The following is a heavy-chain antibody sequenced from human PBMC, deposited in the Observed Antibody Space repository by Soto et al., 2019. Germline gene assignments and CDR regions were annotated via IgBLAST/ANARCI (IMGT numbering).Heavy chain of an antibody. Sequence: QVQLVQCGAEVKLPGASVKVSCRASGYTLSRNDVNWVRQASGQGVEWKGWRNSGGSVSAQAFQGRLTMTRDTATSSAYMELTSLTSDDTAVYSCARGGPAAGYDLWGQGPLVTVSA. CDR1: GYTLSRND. J-gene: IGHJ4*02. D-gene: IGHD3-16*01. CDR3: ARGGPAAGYDL. CDR2: RNSGGS. V-gene: IGHV1-8*01.